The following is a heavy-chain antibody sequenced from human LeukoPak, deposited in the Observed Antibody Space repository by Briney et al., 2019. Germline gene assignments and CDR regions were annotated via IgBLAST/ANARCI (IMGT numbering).Heavy chain of an antibody. Sequence: GGSLRLSCAASGFTVGSNYMNWVRQAPGKGLEWVSVIYSGGSTYYADSVKGRFTISRDNSKNTLYLQMNSLRAEDTAMYYCAKGYCSGGSCYFGWFDPWGQGTLVTVSS. D-gene: IGHD2-15*01. V-gene: IGHV3-53*01. J-gene: IGHJ5*02. CDR2: IYSGGST. CDR3: AKGYCSGGSCYFGWFDP. CDR1: GFTVGSNY.